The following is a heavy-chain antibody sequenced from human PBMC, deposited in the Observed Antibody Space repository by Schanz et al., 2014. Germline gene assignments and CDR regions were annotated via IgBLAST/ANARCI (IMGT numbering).Heavy chain of an antibody. J-gene: IGHJ6*02. CDR1: GFTFSSYA. V-gene: IGHV3-23*04. CDR3: AKDGPGGSGSYSADGGMDV. D-gene: IGHD3-10*01. Sequence: EVQLVESGGGLVQPGGSLRLSCAASGFTFSSYAMTWVRQAPGMGLEWVSAISGRDGSTYYADSVRGRFTISRDNSKSTLYLQMSSLRAEDTAVYYCAKDGPGGSGSYSADGGMDVWGQGTTVTVSS. CDR2: ISGRDGST.